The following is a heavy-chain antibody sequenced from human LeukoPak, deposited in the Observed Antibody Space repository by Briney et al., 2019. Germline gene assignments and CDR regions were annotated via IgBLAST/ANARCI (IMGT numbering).Heavy chain of an antibody. CDR1: GFTCTSSA. CDR2: IVVGSGNT. D-gene: IGHD5-18*01. CDR3: AASGYSYGGDYFDY. V-gene: IGHV1-58*02. J-gene: IGHJ4*02. Sequence: ASVKVSCKASGFTCTSSAMQWVRQARGQRLEWIGWIVVGSGNTNYAQKFQERVTITRDMSTSTAYMELSSLRSEDTAVYYCAASGYSYGGDYFDYWGQGTLVTVSS.